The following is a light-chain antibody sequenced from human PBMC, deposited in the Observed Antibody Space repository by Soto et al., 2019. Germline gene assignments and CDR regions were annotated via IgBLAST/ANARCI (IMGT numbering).Light chain of an antibody. J-gene: IGLJ2*01. CDR3: QTARSRGTYPV. Sequence: SYELTQPPSVSVSPGQTARITCSGDALPKQYAYWYQQKPGQAPVLVIYKDSERPSGIPERFSGSSSGTTVTLTISGVQAEDGADYYWQTARSRGTYPVFGRGAKVAVL. V-gene: IGLV3-25*03. CDR2: KDS. CDR1: ALPKQY.